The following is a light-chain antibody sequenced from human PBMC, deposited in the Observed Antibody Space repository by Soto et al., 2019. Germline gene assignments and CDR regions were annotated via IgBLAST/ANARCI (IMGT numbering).Light chain of an antibody. J-gene: IGLJ1*01. CDR1: SSDVGGYNY. V-gene: IGLV2-14*01. CDR2: DVS. CDR3: SSYTGSSTLYV. Sequence: QSALPQPASVSGSPGQSITISCTGTSSDVGGYNYVSWYQQHPGKAPKLMIYDVSNRPSGVSNRFSGSKSGNTASLTISGLQAEDEADYYCSSYTGSSTLYVFGTGTKLTVL.